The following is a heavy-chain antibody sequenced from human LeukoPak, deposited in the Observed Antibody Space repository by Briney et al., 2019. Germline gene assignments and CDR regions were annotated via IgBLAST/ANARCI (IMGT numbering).Heavy chain of an antibody. Sequence: SETLSLTCSVSGYSISSGYSISSGYYWVWIRQPPGKGLEWIGSIYHAGITYYNSSLKSRVTISIDTSKNQFSLKLSSATAADTALYYCARFTMIALFDDWGQGTLVTVSS. V-gene: IGHV4-38-2*02. CDR3: ARFTMIALFDD. CDR2: IYHAGIT. J-gene: IGHJ4*02. CDR1: GYSISSGYSISSGYY. D-gene: IGHD3-22*01.